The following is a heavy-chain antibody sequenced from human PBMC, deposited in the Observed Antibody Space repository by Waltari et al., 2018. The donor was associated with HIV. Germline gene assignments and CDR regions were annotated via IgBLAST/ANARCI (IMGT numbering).Heavy chain of an antibody. CDR3: ARQRPLRGSSYYYYGMDV. D-gene: IGHD6-25*01. Sequence: QVQLQESGPGLVKPSQTLSLTCTVSGGSISSGGSYWSWIRQHPGKGLDWIGYIYSSGSPYYNPSLKSRVTISVDTSKNQFSLKLSSVTAADTAVDYCARQRPLRGSSYYYYGMDVWGQGTTVTVSS. CDR2: IYSSGSP. V-gene: IGHV4-31*03. J-gene: IGHJ6*02. CDR1: GGSISSGGSY.